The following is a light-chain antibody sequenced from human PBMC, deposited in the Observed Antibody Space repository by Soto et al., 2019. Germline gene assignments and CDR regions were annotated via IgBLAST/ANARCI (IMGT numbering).Light chain of an antibody. J-gene: IGLJ7*01. CDR2: GNS. CDR3: ATWDDSLNAAV. V-gene: IGLV1-40*01. Sequence: QSVLTQPPSVSGAPGQRVTISCTGSSSNIGAGYDVHWYQQLPGTAPKVLIFGNSNRPSGVPDRYSGSKSGTSASLAITGLQAEDEADYYCATWDDSLNAAVFGGGTQLTVL. CDR1: SSNIGAGYD.